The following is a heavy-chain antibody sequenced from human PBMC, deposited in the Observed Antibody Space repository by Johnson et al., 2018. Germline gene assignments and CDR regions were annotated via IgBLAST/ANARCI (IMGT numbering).Heavy chain of an antibody. CDR1: GGSISSYY. V-gene: IGHV4-59*01. D-gene: IGHD4-17*01. J-gene: IGHJ6*02. Sequence: QVQLQESGPGLVKPSETLSLTCTVSGGSISSYYWSWIRQPPGKGLEWIGYIYYSGSTNYNPSLKRRVTISVDTSKNQFPLKLSFVTAADTAGYYCARFDHGDPLYYYYGMDVWGQGTTVTVSS. CDR2: IYYSGST. CDR3: ARFDHGDPLYYYYGMDV.